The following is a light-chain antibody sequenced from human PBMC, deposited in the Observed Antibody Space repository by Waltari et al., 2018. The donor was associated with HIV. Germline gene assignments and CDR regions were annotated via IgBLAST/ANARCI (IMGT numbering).Light chain of an antibody. V-gene: IGLV1-47*01. CDR2: WNN. CDR3: AAWVDSLFVV. J-gene: IGLJ2*01. Sequence: QSVLTQPPSASGTPGQRVTISCSGSSSNIGSNYVYWYQQLPGTDPKLLIYWNNPGPSGVPDRFSGSTSGTSASLALSALRSEYDADYYCAAWVDSLFVVFGGGTKLTVL. CDR1: SSNIGSNY.